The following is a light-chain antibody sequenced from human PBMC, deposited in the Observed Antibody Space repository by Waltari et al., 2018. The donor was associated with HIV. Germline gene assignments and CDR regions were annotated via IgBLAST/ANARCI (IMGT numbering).Light chain of an antibody. CDR2: SLS. CDR1: QSLLDGDDGNTY. Sequence: IVMTQTPFSLPVTPGEPASISCASRQSLLDGDDGNTYLDWFLQKPGQSPQLLIYSLSYRASGVPDRFSGSGPGTNFTLKISRVEAVDSATYYCMQRIEFPITFGQGTRLEIK. J-gene: IGKJ5*01. CDR3: MQRIEFPIT. V-gene: IGKV2-40*01.